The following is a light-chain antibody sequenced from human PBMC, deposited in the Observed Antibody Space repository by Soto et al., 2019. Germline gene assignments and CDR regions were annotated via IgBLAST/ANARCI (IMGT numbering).Light chain of an antibody. V-gene: IGKV1-5*01. CDR1: QSISSW. CDR2: DAS. J-gene: IGKJ2*01. Sequence: IHRTQSPSPLSKYVGDRVTITCRASQSISSWLAWYQQKPGKAPKLLIYDASSLESGVPSRFSGSGSGTEFTLTISSLQPDDFATYYCQQYNSYLYTFGQGTKVDIK. CDR3: QQYNSYLYT.